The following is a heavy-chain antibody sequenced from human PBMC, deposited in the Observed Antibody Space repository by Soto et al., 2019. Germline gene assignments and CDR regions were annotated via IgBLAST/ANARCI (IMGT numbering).Heavy chain of an antibody. CDR3: ARGSGSYYAY. J-gene: IGHJ4*02. V-gene: IGHV4-61*01. D-gene: IGHD1-26*01. CDR1: GASVSSGNYY. Sequence: QVQLQESGPGLVKPSETLSLTCTVSGASVSSGNYYWSWIRQPPGKGLECIGYISYSGRTNYNPSLKSRVTISIDTSKNRFSLKLSSVTAADTAVYYCARGSGSYYAYWGQGTLVTVSS. CDR2: ISYSGRT.